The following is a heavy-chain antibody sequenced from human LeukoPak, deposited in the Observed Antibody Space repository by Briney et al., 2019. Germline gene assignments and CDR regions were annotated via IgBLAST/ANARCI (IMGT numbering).Heavy chain of an antibody. J-gene: IGHJ4*02. V-gene: IGHV4-59*01. CDR3: AREAFYYGSGSYPLY. D-gene: IGHD3-10*01. CDR1: GGSISSYY. Sequence: SETLSLTCTVSGGSISSYYWSWIRQPPGQGLEWIGYIYYSGSTNYNPSLKSRVTISVDTSKNQISLKLSSVTAADTAVYYCAREAFYYGSGSYPLYWGQGTLVTVSS. CDR2: IYYSGST.